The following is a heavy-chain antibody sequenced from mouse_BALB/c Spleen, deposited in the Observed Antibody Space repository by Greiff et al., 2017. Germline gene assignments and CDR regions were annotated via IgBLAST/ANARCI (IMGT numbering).Heavy chain of an antibody. CDR3: ARALGYDAMDY. CDR1: GFTFSSYA. D-gene: IGHD3-1*01. Sequence: EVQRVESGGGLVKPGGSLKLSCAASGFTFSSYAMSWVRQTPERRLEWVASISSGGSTYYPDSVKGRFTISRDNARNILYLQMSSLRSEDTAMYYCARALGYDAMDYWGQGTSVTVSS. J-gene: IGHJ4*01. CDR2: ISSGGST. V-gene: IGHV5-6-5*01.